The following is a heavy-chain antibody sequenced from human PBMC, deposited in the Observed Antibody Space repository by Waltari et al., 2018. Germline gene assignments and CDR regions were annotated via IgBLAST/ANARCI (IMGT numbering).Heavy chain of an antibody. D-gene: IGHD1-26*01. CDR1: GFTFSSYS. CDR3: ARSASGSLYYFDY. V-gene: IGHV3-48*01. CDR2: ISSSSSTI. Sequence: EVQLVESGGGLVQPGGSLRLSCAASGFTFSSYSMHFVSTAPGKGLEWVSYISSSSSTIYYADSVKGRFTISRDNAKNSLYLQMNSLRAEDTAVYYCARSASGSLYYFDYWGQGTLVTVSS. J-gene: IGHJ4*02.